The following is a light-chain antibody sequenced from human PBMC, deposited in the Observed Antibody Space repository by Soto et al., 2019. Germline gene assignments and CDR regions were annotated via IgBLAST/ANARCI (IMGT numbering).Light chain of an antibody. CDR3: QQSYSMWT. V-gene: IGKV1-39*01. CDR1: QSIITY. CDR2: GAS. J-gene: IGKJ1*01. Sequence: DIPMTQSPSSLSASVGDRVTITCRASQSIITYLNWYQQKPGKAPKLLIYGASSLQSGVPSRFSGSGSGTGFTLTISSLQPEDFATYYCQQSYSMWTFGQGTKVQGK.